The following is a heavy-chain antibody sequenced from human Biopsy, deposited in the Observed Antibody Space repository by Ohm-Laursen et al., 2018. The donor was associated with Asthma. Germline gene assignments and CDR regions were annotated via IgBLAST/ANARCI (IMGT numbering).Heavy chain of an antibody. D-gene: IGHD6-13*01. Sequence: SDTLSLTCTVSPGSINDYYWNWIRQFPGKGLEWIGCVHSTGSTRFNPSLKSRLTISVDTSVDQVSLKLTSVTAADTAVYYCVRATSTWSQSGPHYFDHWGQGTLVTVSS. CDR1: PGSINDYY. V-gene: IGHV4-59*07. J-gene: IGHJ4*02. CDR3: VRATSTWSQSGPHYFDH. CDR2: VHSTGST.